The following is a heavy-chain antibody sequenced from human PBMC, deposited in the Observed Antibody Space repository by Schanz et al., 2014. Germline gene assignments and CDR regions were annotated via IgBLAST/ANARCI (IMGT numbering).Heavy chain of an antibody. V-gene: IGHV3-33*01. CDR3: ARANYRRKINFDY. Sequence: QVQLVESGGGVVQSGRSLRLSCVASGFTFSSYGMHWVRQAPGKGLEWVAVIWYDENNKYYADSVKGRFTMSRENSKNTLYLQMNGLRAEDTAGYYCARANYRRKINFDYWGRGTLVTVSS. CDR2: IWYDENNK. CDR1: GFTFSSYG. J-gene: IGHJ4*02. D-gene: IGHD3-10*01.